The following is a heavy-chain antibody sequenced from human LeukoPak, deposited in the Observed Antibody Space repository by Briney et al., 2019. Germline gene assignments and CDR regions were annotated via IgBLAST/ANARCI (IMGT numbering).Heavy chain of an antibody. D-gene: IGHD3-22*01. CDR3: ARLWVTTTYDTFDI. J-gene: IGHJ3*02. Sequence: PSETLSLTCTVSGVSISSYYWSWIRQPPGKGLEWIGFISTTGSTNYNPSLESRVTISGDMSKNQFSLKLSSVTAADTAVYYCARLWVTTTYDTFDIWGQGTMVTVSS. V-gene: IGHV4-4*09. CDR1: GVSISSYY. CDR2: ISTTGST.